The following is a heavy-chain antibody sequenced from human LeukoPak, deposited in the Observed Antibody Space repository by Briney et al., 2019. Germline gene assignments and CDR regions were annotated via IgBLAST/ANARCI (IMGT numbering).Heavy chain of an antibody. CDR3: ARDRWVSGSYSDY. CDR2: IFSGGST. Sequence: GGSLRLSCAASGFTVSSNYMSWVRQAPGKGLELVSLIFSGGSTYYADSVRGRFTISRDSSKNTLYLQMNSLRAEDTAVYYCARDRWVSGSYSDYWGQGTLDTVSS. V-gene: IGHV3-53*01. CDR1: GFTVSSNY. D-gene: IGHD1-26*01. J-gene: IGHJ4*02.